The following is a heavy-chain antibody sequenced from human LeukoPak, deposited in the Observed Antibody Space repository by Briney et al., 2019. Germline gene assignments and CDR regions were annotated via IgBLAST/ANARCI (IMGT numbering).Heavy chain of an antibody. CDR1: GFTFSSYG. Sequence: TGGSLRLSCAASGFTFSSYGMHWVRQAPGKGLEWVSVIYSGGSTYYADSVKGRFTISRDNSKNTLYLQMNSLRAEDTAVYYCAKSRQQWLGFDYWGQGTLVTVSS. D-gene: IGHD6-19*01. CDR3: AKSRQQWLGFDY. CDR2: IYSGGST. J-gene: IGHJ4*02. V-gene: IGHV3-NL1*01.